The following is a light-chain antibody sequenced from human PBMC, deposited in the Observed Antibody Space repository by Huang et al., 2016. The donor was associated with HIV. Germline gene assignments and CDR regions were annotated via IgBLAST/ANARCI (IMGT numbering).Light chain of an antibody. Sequence: EIVMTQSPVTLSVSPGERATLSCRASQSVGTNLAWYQQRPGQAPRLLIYGAFTRATGIPARFSGSGSVTEFTLTISSLQSEDFAIYYCQQYNDFRTFGQGTKVETK. J-gene: IGKJ1*01. CDR3: QQYNDFRT. CDR2: GAF. CDR1: QSVGTN. V-gene: IGKV3-15*01.